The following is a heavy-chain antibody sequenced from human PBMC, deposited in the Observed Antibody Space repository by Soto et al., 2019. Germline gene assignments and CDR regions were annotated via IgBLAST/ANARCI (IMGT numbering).Heavy chain of an antibody. CDR2: INPSGGST. CDR3: VYGDSDYYYYMDV. CDR1: GYTFTSYY. V-gene: IGHV1-46*01. J-gene: IGHJ6*03. D-gene: IGHD4-17*01. Sequence: ASVKVSCKASGYTFTSYYMHWVRQAPGQGLEWMGIINPSGGSTSYAQKFQGRVTMTRDTSTSTVYMELSSLRSEDTAVYYCVYGDSDYYYYMDVWGKGTTVTVSS.